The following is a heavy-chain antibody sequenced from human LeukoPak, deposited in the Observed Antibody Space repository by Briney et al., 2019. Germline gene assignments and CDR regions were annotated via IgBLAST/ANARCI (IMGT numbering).Heavy chain of an antibody. CDR1: GFTFSSYG. D-gene: IGHD3-10*01. V-gene: IGHV3-30*18. Sequence: PGRSLRLSCAASGFTFSSYGMHWVRQAPGKGLEWVAVISYDGSNKYYADSVKGRFTISRDNSKNTLYLQMNGLRAEDTAVYYCAKGAPYGSGSYPDYWGQGTLVTVSS. CDR2: ISYDGSNK. CDR3: AKGAPYGSGSYPDY. J-gene: IGHJ4*02.